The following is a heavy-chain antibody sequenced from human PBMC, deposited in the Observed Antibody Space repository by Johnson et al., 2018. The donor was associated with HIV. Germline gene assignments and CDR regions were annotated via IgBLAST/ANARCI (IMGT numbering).Heavy chain of an antibody. CDR2: IKSESDGGTT. CDR1: GFTFSNAW. D-gene: IGHD3-16*01. V-gene: IGHV3-15*01. J-gene: IGHJ3*02. Sequence: VQLVESGGGLVKPGGSLRLSCAASGFTFSNAWMNWVRQAPGKGLEWVGRIKSESDGGTTDYAAPVKGRFTISRDDSKNTLYLQINSLKTDDTAVYYCTTVGGAFDIWGQGTMVTVAS. CDR3: TTVGGAFDI.